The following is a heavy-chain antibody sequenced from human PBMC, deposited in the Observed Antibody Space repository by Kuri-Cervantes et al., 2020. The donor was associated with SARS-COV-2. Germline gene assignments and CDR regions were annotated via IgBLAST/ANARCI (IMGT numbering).Heavy chain of an antibody. D-gene: IGHD7-27*01. V-gene: IGHV4-38-2*01. CDR3: AYSNWDTGESWFDP. Sequence: SETLSLTCAVSGYSISSGYYWGWIRQPPGKGLEWIGSIYYSGSTYYNPSLKSRVTISVDTSKNQFSLKLSSVTAADTAVYYCAYSNWDTGESWFDPWGQGTLVTVSS. CDR2: IYYSGST. CDR1: GYSISSGYY. J-gene: IGHJ5*02.